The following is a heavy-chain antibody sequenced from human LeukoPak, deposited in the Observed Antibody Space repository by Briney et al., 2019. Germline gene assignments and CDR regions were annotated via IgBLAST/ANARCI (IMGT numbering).Heavy chain of an antibody. Sequence: ASVKVSCKASGYTFTSYGISWVRQAPGQGLEWMGWISAYNGNTNYAQKLQGRVTMTTDTSTSTAYMELRSLRSDDTAVYYCARKSYDFWSALYYFDYWGQGTLGTVSS. CDR1: GYTFTSYG. V-gene: IGHV1-18*01. J-gene: IGHJ4*02. CDR3: ARKSYDFWSALYYFDY. CDR2: ISAYNGNT. D-gene: IGHD3-3*01.